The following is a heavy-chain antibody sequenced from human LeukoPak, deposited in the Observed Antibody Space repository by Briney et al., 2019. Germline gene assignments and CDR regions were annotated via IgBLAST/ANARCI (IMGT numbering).Heavy chain of an antibody. D-gene: IGHD3-22*01. CDR2: ISGSGGST. CDR1: GFTFSSYA. CDR3: AKDHYYDSSGYYSPYSYFGY. V-gene: IGHV3-23*01. J-gene: IGHJ4*02. Sequence: GGSLRLSCAASGFTFSSYAMGWVRQAPGQGLEWVSAISGSGGSTYYADSVKGRFTISRDNSKNTLYLQMNSLRAEDTAVYYCAKDHYYDSSGYYSPYSYFGYWGQGTLVTVSS.